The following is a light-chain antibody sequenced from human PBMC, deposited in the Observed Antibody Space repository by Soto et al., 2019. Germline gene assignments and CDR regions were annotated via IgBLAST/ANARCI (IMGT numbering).Light chain of an antibody. CDR2: SDN. Sequence: QSALTQPPSASGTPGQRVTISCSGSSSNIGSNTVTWYQQLPETAPKLLIHSDNERPSGVPDRFSGAKSGTSASLVISGLQSDDEADFYCAAWDDSLNGPVFGGGTQLTVL. V-gene: IGLV1-44*01. CDR3: AAWDDSLNGPV. J-gene: IGLJ2*01. CDR1: SSNIGSNT.